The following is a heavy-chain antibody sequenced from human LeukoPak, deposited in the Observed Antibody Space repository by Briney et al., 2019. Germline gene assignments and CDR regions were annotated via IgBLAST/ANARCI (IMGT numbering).Heavy chain of an antibody. V-gene: IGHV1-2*02. D-gene: IGHD4/OR15-4a*01. CDR3: ASFGIVDYVFGY. J-gene: IGHJ4*02. CDR2: INPNSGGT. Sequence: ASVTVSFKSSVYTFTYYHMHWVRQAPGQGLDWMGWINPNSGGTNYGQEFPGRVNMTRDTSISTAYMELRRLRSDDTAVYYCASFGIVDYVFGYWGQGTLVTVSS. CDR1: VYTFTYYH.